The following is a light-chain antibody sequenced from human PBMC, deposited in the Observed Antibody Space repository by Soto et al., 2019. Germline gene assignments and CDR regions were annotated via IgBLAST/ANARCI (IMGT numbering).Light chain of an antibody. CDR3: HQLII. CDR1: QSISNW. V-gene: IGKV1-5*01. J-gene: IGKJ1*01. Sequence: IQLIHSPSTLPVSVGDRDTITCRASQSISNWLAWYQQIPGTAPKLLIYHASNLQSGVPARFSGSGSGTDFTLTISSLQPEDFATYYCHQLIIFGQGTKVDIK. CDR2: HAS.